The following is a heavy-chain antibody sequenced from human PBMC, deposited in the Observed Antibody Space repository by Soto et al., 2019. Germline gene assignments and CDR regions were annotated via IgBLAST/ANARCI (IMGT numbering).Heavy chain of an antibody. CDR1: GDTFSRYT. V-gene: IGHV1-69*01. CDR3: ARGRGLYNSGRSQLDY. Sequence: QVQLVQSGAEVKKPGSSVRVSCKASGDTFSRYTVNWVRQAPRQGLEWMGGIIPRFGTTNFAPTLQGRVTITADESMSTVYMELSRLRSEDTALYYCARGRGLYNSGRSQLDYWGQGTLVTVSS. D-gene: IGHD1-1*01. J-gene: IGHJ4*02. CDR2: IIPRFGTT.